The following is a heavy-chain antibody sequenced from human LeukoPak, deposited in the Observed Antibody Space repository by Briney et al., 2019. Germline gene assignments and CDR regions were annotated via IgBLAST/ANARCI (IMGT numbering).Heavy chain of an antibody. CDR3: ARGSGGYDY. CDR1: GFTFSSYG. D-gene: IGHD1-1*01. J-gene: IGHJ4*02. V-gene: IGHV3-33*01. Sequence: GGSLRLSCAASGFTFSSYGMHWVRQAPGKGLEWVSLIWCDGSNKYYADSVKGRFTISRDNSKNTLYLQMNSLRAEDTAVYYCARGSGGYDYWGQGTLVTVSS. CDR2: IWCDGSNK.